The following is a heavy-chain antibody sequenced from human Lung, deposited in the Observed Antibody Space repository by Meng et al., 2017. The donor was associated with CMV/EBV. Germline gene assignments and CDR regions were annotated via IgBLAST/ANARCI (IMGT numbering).Heavy chain of an antibody. V-gene: IGHV3-23*01. CDR1: GFTFSSYA. Sequence: GGSXRLXCAASGFTFSSYAMSWVRQAPGKGLEWVSAISGSGGSTYYADSVKGRFTISRDNSKNTLYLQMNSLRAEDTAVYYCAKTVNLVVVAYFDYWGQGXLVTVSS. D-gene: IGHD2-15*01. CDR2: ISGSGGST. CDR3: AKTVNLVVVAYFDY. J-gene: IGHJ4*02.